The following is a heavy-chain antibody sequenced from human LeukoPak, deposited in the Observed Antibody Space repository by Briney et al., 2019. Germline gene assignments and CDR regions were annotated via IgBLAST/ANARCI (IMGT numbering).Heavy chain of an antibody. CDR2: ISAYNGNT. CDR3: AREPRPSTSCYSGYCGGDCCRAFDI. V-gene: IGHV1-18*01. CDR1: GYTFTSYG. J-gene: IGHJ3*02. Sequence: ASVKVSCKASGYTFTSYGISWVRQAPGQGLEWMGWISAYNGNTNYAQKLQGRVTMTTDTSTSTAYMELRSLRSDDTAVYYCAREPRPSTSCYSGYCGGDCCRAFDIWGQGTMVTVSS. D-gene: IGHD2-21*02.